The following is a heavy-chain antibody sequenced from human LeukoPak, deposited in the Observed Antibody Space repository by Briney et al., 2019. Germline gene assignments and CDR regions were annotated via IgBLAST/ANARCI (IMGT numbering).Heavy chain of an antibody. CDR2: IYTSGST. V-gene: IGHV4-61*02. CDR1: GGSISNNSYY. D-gene: IGHD3-22*01. CDR3: AREKIGYYDGSGRGWFDP. J-gene: IGHJ5*02. Sequence: SETLSLTCTVSGGSISNNSYYWSWIRQPAGKGLEWIGRIYTSGSTNYNPSLKSRVTISVDTSKKQFSLKLSSVTAADTAVYYCAREKIGYYDGSGRGWFDPWGQGTLVTVSS.